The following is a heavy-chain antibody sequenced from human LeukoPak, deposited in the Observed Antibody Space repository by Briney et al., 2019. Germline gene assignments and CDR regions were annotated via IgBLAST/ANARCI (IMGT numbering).Heavy chain of an antibody. CDR1: GYTFTSNY. Sequence: ASVKVSCKASGYTFTSNYMFWVRQAPGQGLEWMGGIIPIFGTANYAQKFQGRVTITTDESTSTAYMELSSLRSEDTAVYYCARDGTIEMATVPLHYWGQGTLVTVSS. V-gene: IGHV1-69*05. D-gene: IGHD5-24*01. CDR2: IIPIFGTA. CDR3: ARDGTIEMATVPLHY. J-gene: IGHJ4*02.